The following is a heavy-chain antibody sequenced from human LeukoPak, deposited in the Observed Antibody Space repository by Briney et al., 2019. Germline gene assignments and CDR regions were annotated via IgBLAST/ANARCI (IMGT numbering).Heavy chain of an antibody. J-gene: IGHJ3*02. CDR3: ARHVYHPVTTVWAFDI. CDR1: GYSISSGYY. V-gene: IGHV4-38-2*01. D-gene: IGHD4-17*01. CDR2: IYHSGST. Sequence: SETLSLTCAVSGYSISSGYYWGWIRQPPGKGLEWIGSIYHSGSTYCNPSLKSRVTLSVDTSKNQFSLKLSSVTAADTAVYYCARHVYHPVTTVWAFDIWGQGTMVTVSS.